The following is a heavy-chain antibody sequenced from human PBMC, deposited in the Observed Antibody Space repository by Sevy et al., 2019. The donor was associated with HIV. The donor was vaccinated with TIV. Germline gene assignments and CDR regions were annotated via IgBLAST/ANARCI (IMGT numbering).Heavy chain of an antibody. CDR3: ARGRYDKYVWGSYHATYFDY. V-gene: IGHV4-34*01. CDR2: ITHSENT. Sequence: SETLSLTCAVYGGSFSGYYWTFFRQPPGKGLEWIGEITHSENTNSNPSLKSRVTISVDTSKNQFSLKLTSVTAADTAVYFCARGRYDKYVWGSYHATYFDYWGQGSLVTVS. CDR1: GGSFSGYY. J-gene: IGHJ4*02. D-gene: IGHD3-16*02.